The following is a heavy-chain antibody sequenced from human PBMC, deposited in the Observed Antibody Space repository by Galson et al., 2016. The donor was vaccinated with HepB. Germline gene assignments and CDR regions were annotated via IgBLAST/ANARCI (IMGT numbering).Heavy chain of an antibody. D-gene: IGHD1-14*01. V-gene: IGHV4-4*02. J-gene: IGHJ4*02. Sequence: SETLSLTCAVSGGSIGSNNWWTWVRQPPGKGLEWIGEISHSGTTDYNPSLESRVTISLDESKNHFFLKVTSVTAADTAVYYCAGVVSHRGSIPGDFDYWGQGTLVTVSS. CDR3: AGVVSHRGSIPGDFDY. CDR2: ISHSGTT. CDR1: GGSIGSNNW.